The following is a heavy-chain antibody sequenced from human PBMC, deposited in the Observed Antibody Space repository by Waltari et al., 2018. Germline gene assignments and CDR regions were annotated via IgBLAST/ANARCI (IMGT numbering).Heavy chain of an antibody. Sequence: QVQLQQWGAGLLKPSETLSLTCAVYGGSFSGYYWSWIRQPPGKGLEWIGEINHSGSTNYNPSLKSRVTISVDTSKNQFSLKLSSVTAADTVVYYCARVVPAAYIDYWGQGTLVTVSS. CDR1: GGSFSGYY. V-gene: IGHV4-34*01. D-gene: IGHD2-2*01. CDR3: ARVVPAAYIDY. CDR2: INHSGST. J-gene: IGHJ4*02.